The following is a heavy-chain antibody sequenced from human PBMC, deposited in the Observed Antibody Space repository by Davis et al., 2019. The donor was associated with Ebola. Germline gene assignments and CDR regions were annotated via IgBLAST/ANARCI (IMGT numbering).Heavy chain of an antibody. CDR2: IIPILQRT. CDR1: GGTFLSYA. CDR3: ATGLAGWQLGFQL. Sequence: SVKVSCKASGGTFLSYAVAWVRRAPGQGLEFMGGIIPILQRTNFARKFQGRLTLTADKSTGTVFLEIRNLRSDDTATYYCATGLAGWQLGFQLWGQGTSVTVSS. J-gene: IGHJ4*02. D-gene: IGHD4-23*01. V-gene: IGHV1-69*10.